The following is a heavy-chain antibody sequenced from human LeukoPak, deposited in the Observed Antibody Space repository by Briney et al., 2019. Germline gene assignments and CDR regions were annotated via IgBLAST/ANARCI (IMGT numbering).Heavy chain of an antibody. CDR3: ARDSGTCRGCAFDV. Sequence: GGSLRLSCAASGFIFSDYYMSWVRQAPGKGLEWVANLNRDGSVKNYVDSVKGRFTISRDNAKNSLYLQMNRLRAEDTAVFYCARDSGTCRGCAFDVWAMGQWSPSLQ. CDR2: LNRDGSVK. V-gene: IGHV3-7*01. D-gene: IGHD6-25*01. CDR1: GFIFSDYY. J-gene: IGHJ3*01.